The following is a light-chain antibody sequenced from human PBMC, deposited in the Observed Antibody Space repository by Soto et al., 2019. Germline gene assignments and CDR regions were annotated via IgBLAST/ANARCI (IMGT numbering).Light chain of an antibody. V-gene: IGKV1-33*01. CDR1: QDISNY. CDR2: DAS. J-gene: IGKJ1*01. Sequence: DIQMTQSPSSLSASVGDRVTITCQASQDISNYLNWYQQKPGKAPKLLIYDASNLETGVPSRFSGSGSGTDFTFTISSLQPEDFGTYYCQQCYMGWTFGQGTKVDIK. CDR3: QQCYMGWT.